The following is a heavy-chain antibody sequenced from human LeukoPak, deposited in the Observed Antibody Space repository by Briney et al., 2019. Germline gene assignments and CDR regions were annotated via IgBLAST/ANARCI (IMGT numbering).Heavy chain of an antibody. J-gene: IGHJ4*02. D-gene: IGHD5-18*01. CDR3: ARVDTAMVIDY. CDR1: GGTFSSYA. CDR2: IIPILGIA. Sequence: SVKVSCKASGGTFSSYAISWVRQAPGQGLEWMERIIPILGIANYAQKFQGRVTITADKSTSTAYMELSSLRSEDTAVYYCARVDTAMVIDYWGQGTLVTVSS. V-gene: IGHV1-69*04.